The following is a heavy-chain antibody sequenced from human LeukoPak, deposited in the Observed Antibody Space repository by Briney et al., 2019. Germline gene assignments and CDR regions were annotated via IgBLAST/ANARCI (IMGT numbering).Heavy chain of an antibody. CDR2: IYTSGST. CDR1: GGSISSGSYY. D-gene: IGHD2-15*01. J-gene: IGHJ4*02. CDR3: ARDTPTAYCSVGSCYFDY. Sequence: PSETLSLTCTVSGGSISSGSYYWSWIRQPAGKGLEWIGRIYTSGSTNYNPSLKSRVTISLDTSKNQFSLKLFSVTAADTAVYYCARDTPTAYCSVGSCYFDYWGQGSLVTVSS. V-gene: IGHV4-61*02.